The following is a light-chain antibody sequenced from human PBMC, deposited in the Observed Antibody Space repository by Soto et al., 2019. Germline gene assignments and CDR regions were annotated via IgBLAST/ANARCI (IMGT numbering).Light chain of an antibody. CDR1: SGHSSYA. CDR2: LNSDGSH. J-gene: IGLJ2*01. Sequence: QPVLTQSPSASASLGASVKLTCTLSSGHSSYAIAWHQQQPEKGPRYLMKLNSDGSHSKGDGIPDRFSVSSSGAERYLTISSLQSEDDADYYCQTWGTGVVFGGGTKLTVL. CDR3: QTWGTGVV. V-gene: IGLV4-69*01.